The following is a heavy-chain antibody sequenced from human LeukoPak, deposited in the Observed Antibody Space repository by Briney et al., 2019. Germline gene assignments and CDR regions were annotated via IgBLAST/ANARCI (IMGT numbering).Heavy chain of an antibody. Sequence: GGSLRLSCAASGFTFEDYAMHWVRQAPGKGLEWVSSISSSSSYIYYADSVKGRFTISRDNAKNSLYLQMNSLRAEDTAVYYCARADWDTAMIDYWGQGTLVTVSS. CDR3: ARADWDTAMIDY. D-gene: IGHD5-18*01. CDR2: ISSSSSYI. CDR1: GFTFEDYA. J-gene: IGHJ4*02. V-gene: IGHV3-21*01.